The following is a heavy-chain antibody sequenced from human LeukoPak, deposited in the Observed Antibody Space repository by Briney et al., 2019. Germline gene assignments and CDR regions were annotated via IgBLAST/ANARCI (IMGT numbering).Heavy chain of an antibody. CDR3: ARRSASSWVGFDY. Sequence: PSETLSLTCTVSGGSISSRSYYWGWIRQPPGKELVWIGTIYYSGSTYCTPSLKSRVTISVDTSKNQFSLKLSSVTAADTAVYYCARRSASSWVGFDYWGQGTLVTVSS. J-gene: IGHJ4*02. V-gene: IGHV4-39*01. CDR1: GGSISSRSYY. CDR2: IYYSGST. D-gene: IGHD6-13*01.